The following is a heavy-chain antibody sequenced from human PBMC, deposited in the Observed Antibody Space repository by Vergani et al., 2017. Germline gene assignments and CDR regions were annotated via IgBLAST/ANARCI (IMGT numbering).Heavy chain of an antibody. D-gene: IGHD5-18*01. V-gene: IGHV3-49*04. CDR1: GFSFGDYA. CDR2: IRNKAYGGTT. CDR3: SRGRGYSFGYSDY. J-gene: IGHJ4*02. Sequence: EVQLVESGGGLVPPGRSLRLSCAASGFSFGDYAMTWVRQATGKGLGWVAFIRNKAYGGTTEYAASVKGRFTISRDDSKRLAYLQLSGLKTEDTAVYFCSRGRGYSFGYSDYWGQGTLVTVSS.